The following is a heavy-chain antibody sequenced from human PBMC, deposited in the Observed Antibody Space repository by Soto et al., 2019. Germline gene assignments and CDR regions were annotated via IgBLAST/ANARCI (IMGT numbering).Heavy chain of an antibody. J-gene: IGHJ6*02. CDR2: ISWNSGSI. CDR1: GFTFDDYA. V-gene: IGHV3-9*01. CDR3: SRFAYYYSAMDV. Sequence: GGSLRLSCAASGFTFDDYAMHWVRQAPGEGLEWVSGISWNSGSIGYADSAKGRFTISRDNAKNSLYLQMNSLRTEDTALYYCSRFAYYYSAMDVCGQGTTVTVSS.